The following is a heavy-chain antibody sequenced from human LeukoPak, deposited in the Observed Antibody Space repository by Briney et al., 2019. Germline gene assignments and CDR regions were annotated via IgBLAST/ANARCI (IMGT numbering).Heavy chain of an antibody. CDR1: GYSFTSHY. J-gene: IGHJ5*02. V-gene: IGHV1-8*02. D-gene: IGHD1-26*01. Sequence: ASVKVSCKASGYSFTSHYMHWVRQPPGQGLEWMGWMNPNSGNTGYAQKFQGRVTMTRNTSISTAYMELSSLRSEDTAVYYCARVVGAKVDWFDPWGQGTLVTVSS. CDR2: MNPNSGNT. CDR3: ARVVGAKVDWFDP.